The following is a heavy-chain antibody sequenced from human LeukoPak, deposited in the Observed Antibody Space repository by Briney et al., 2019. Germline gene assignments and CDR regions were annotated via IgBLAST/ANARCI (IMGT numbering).Heavy chain of an antibody. CDR1: GFTFRSYG. CDR2: VWYDGSKK. CDR3: ARDCSGGDCPDYYFDY. Sequence: GGSLRLSCAASGFTFRSYGIHWVRQAPGKGLEWVAVVWYDGSKKYYADSVKGRFTISRDNSKITLYLQINSLRAEDTAVYYCARDCSGGDCPDYYFDYWGRGTLVTVSS. D-gene: IGHD2-21*02. J-gene: IGHJ4*02. V-gene: IGHV3-33*01.